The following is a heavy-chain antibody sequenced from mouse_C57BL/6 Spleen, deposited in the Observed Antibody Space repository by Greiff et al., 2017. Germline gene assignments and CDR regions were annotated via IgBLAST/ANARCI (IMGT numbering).Heavy chain of an antibody. Sequence: EVQVVESGGGLVKPGGSLKLSCAASGFTFSDYGMHWVRQAPEKGLEWVAYISSGSSTIYYADTVQGRFTISRDNAKNTLFLQMTSLRSEDTAMYYCARLVGYDSWYFDVWGTGTTVTVSS. V-gene: IGHV5-17*01. CDR1: GFTFSDYG. D-gene: IGHD2-2*01. CDR3: ARLVGYDSWYFDV. CDR2: ISSGSSTI. J-gene: IGHJ1*03.